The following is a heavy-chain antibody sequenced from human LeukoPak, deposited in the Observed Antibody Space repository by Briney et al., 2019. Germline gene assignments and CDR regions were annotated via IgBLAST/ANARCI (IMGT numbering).Heavy chain of an antibody. V-gene: IGHV1-2*02. D-gene: IGHD2-2*02. Sequence: ASVKVSCKTSGYTFTGYYLHWVRQAPGQGLEWLGWINPNSGGTSYAQKFQGRVTMTRDTSITTAYMELNWLRSDDTAMFYCARGPGTSWYKYYFDYWGQGTLVTVSS. CDR1: GYTFTGYY. J-gene: IGHJ4*02. CDR3: ARGPGTSWYKYYFDY. CDR2: INPNSGGT.